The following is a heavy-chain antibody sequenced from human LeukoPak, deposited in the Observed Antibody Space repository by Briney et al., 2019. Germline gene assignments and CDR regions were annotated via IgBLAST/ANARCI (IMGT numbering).Heavy chain of an antibody. D-gene: IGHD5-18*01. CDR1: GGSISSYY. V-gene: IGHV4-59*01. Sequence: SETLSLTCTVSGGSISSYYWSWIRQPPGKGLEWIGYIYYSGSTNYNPSLKSRVTISVDTSKNQFSLKLSSVTAADTAVYYCARAGGYGLIDYWGQGTMVTVSS. J-gene: IGHJ4*02. CDR2: IYYSGST. CDR3: ARAGGYGLIDY.